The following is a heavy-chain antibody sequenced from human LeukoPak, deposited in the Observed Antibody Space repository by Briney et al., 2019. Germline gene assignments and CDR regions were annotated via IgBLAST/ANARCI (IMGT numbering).Heavy chain of an antibody. V-gene: IGHV3-11*04. Sequence: GGSLRLSCAASGFSFSNYYMGGIRRAPGKGREGVSYISRSGDSMHYADSVKGRFTISRDNAKNFLFLEMNSLRAEDTAVYYCARDGDQMYEVYDYWGQGTLVTVSS. D-gene: IGHD1-14*01. CDR1: GFSFSNYY. CDR2: ISRSGDSM. CDR3: ARDGDQMYEVYDY. J-gene: IGHJ4*02.